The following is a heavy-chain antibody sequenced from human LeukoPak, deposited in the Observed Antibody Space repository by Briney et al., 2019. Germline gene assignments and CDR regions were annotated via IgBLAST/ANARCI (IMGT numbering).Heavy chain of an antibody. Sequence: GASVKVSCKASGGTFSGYAISWVRQAPGQGLEWMGGIIPIFGTANYAQKFQGRVTITTDESTSTAYMELSSLRSEDTAVYYFASAVNSSSSHYYYYYMDVWGKGTTVTVSS. V-gene: IGHV1-69*05. CDR3: ASAVNSSSSHYYYYYMDV. D-gene: IGHD6-6*01. CDR1: GGTFSGYA. J-gene: IGHJ6*03. CDR2: IIPIFGTA.